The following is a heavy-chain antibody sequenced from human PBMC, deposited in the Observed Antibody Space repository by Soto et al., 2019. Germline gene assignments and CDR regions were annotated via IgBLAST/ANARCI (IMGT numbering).Heavy chain of an antibody. CDR3: ARLNVLDTSGDSFDF. Sequence: GESLKISCEASGYSFTTYWITWVRQMPRQGLEWTGRIDPSDSYTSYSPSFQGNVTISVNKSINTAYLQWTSLKASDTAIYYCARLNVLDTSGDSFDFWGQGTLVTVSS. D-gene: IGHD3-22*01. CDR1: GYSFTTYW. V-gene: IGHV5-10-1*01. J-gene: IGHJ4*02. CDR2: IDPSDSYT.